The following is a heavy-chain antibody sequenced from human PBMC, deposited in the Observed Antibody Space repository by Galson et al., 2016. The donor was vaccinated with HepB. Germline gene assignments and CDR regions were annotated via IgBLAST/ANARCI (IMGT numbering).Heavy chain of an antibody. J-gene: IGHJ4*02. CDR1: GFTFNRRG. V-gene: IGHV3-30*03. D-gene: IGHD2/OR15-2a*01. CDR3: SRSHEYCPPVGCSVDS. CDR2: DSMDGRRK. Sequence: SLRLSCAASGFTFNRRGMHRVRQAPGKGLEWVAADSMDGRRKFYADSVKGRFTISRDNSNNMLFLQMSSLRVDDKAVYYCSRSHEYCPPVGCSVDSWGQGTLVSVSS.